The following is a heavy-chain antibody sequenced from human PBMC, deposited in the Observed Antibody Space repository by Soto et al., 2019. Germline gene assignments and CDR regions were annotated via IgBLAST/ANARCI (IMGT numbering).Heavy chain of an antibody. J-gene: IGHJ3*02. CDR3: ARFYMVVAATDRPGVGAFDI. Sequence: QVQLVQSGAEVKKPGSSVKVSCKASGGTFSSYAISWVRQAPGQGLEWMGGIIPIFGTANYAQKFQGRVTITADKSTSTAYMELSSLRSEDTAVYYCARFYMVVAATDRPGVGAFDIWGQGTMVTVSS. CDR2: IIPIFGTA. CDR1: GGTFSSYA. D-gene: IGHD2-15*01. V-gene: IGHV1-69*06.